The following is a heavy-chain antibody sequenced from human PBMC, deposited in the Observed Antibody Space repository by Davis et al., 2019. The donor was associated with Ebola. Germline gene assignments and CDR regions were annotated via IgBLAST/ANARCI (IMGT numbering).Heavy chain of an antibody. CDR2: IYYTGST. J-gene: IGHJ6*03. V-gene: IGHV4-59*12. CDR1: GGSISSYY. Sequence: PGGSLRLSCTVSGGSISSYYWSWIRQSPGKGPEWIAYIYYTGSTNYNPSLKSRVTISGDTSKNQFSLKLSSLTAADTAVYYCARGPIVGATAYYDMDVWGKGTTVTVSS. CDR3: ARGPIVGATAYYDMDV. D-gene: IGHD1-26*01.